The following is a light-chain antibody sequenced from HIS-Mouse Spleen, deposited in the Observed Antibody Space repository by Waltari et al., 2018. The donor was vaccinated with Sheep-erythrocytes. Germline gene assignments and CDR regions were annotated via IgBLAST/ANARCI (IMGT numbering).Light chain of an antibody. CDR1: SSDVGSYNY. Sequence: QSALTQPPSASGSPGQSVTISCTGTSSDVGSYNYVSWYQQPPGKAPKLMIYEVSKRPSGVPDRFSGSKSGNTASLTVSGLQAEDEADYYCSSYAGSNNWVFGGGTKLTVL. CDR3: SSYAGSNNWV. CDR2: EVS. V-gene: IGLV2-8*01. J-gene: IGLJ3*02.